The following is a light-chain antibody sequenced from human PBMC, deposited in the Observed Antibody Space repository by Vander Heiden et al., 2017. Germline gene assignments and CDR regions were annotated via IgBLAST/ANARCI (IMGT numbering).Light chain of an antibody. Sequence: QSALTQPRSVSGSTGQSVTISCTGTSSDVGGYNYVSWYQQHPGKAPKLMIYDVSKRPSGVPDRFSGSKSGNTASLTISGLQAEDEADYYCCSYAGSHYVFGTGTKVTVL. V-gene: IGLV2-11*01. CDR1: SSDVGGYNY. CDR3: CSYAGSHYV. CDR2: DVS. J-gene: IGLJ1*01.